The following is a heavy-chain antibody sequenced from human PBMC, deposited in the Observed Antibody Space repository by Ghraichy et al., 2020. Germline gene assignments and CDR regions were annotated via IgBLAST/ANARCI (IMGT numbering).Heavy chain of an antibody. CDR1: GFTFSSYW. CDR3: ARTDSSSWYEVYYFDY. Sequence: GGSLRLSCAASGFTFSSYWMSWVRQAPGKGLEWAANIKQDGSEKYYVDSVKGRFTISRDNAKNSLYLQMNSLRAEDTAVYYCARTDSSSWYEVYYFDYWGQGTLVTVSS. CDR2: IKQDGSEK. D-gene: IGHD6-13*01. J-gene: IGHJ4*02. V-gene: IGHV3-7*03.